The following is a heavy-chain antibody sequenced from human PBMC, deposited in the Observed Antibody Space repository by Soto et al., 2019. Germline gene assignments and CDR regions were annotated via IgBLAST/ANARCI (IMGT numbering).Heavy chain of an antibody. CDR2: IYYSGST. Sequence: ASETLSLTCTVSGGSISSGGYYWSWIRQHPGKGLEWIGYIYYSGSTYYNPSLKSRVTISVDTSKNQFSLKLSSVTAADTAVYYCARGFTYYYDSSGYFPDAFDIWGQGTMVTVSS. J-gene: IGHJ3*02. D-gene: IGHD3-22*01. V-gene: IGHV4-31*03. CDR1: GGSISSGGYY. CDR3: ARGFTYYYDSSGYFPDAFDI.